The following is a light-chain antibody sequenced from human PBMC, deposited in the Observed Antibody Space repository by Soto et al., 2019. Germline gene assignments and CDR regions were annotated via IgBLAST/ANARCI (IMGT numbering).Light chain of an antibody. CDR1: SSNIGSNI. J-gene: IGLJ2*01. CDR3: SEWDASLNAVL. CDR2: SND. Sequence: QSVLSQPPSASGTPGQRVTISCSGRSSNIGSNIVNWYQQLPGTAPKLLIYSNDQRPSGVPDRFSGSKSGASASLAISGLQSEDEADYYCSEWDASLNAVLFGGGTKLTVL. V-gene: IGLV1-44*01.